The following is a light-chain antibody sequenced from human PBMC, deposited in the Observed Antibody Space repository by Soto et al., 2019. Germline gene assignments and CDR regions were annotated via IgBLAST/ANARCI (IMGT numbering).Light chain of an antibody. J-gene: IGLJ1*01. CDR3: SSYTTSNTRQIV. CDR1: SSDVGGYNY. V-gene: IGLV2-14*03. Sequence: QSALTQPASVSGSPGQSITISCTGTSSDVGGYNYVSWYQHHPGKAPKLIIYDVSNRPSGVSNRFSGSKSGNTASLTISGLQPEGEADYYCSSYTTSNTRQIVFGTGTKVTDL. CDR2: DVS.